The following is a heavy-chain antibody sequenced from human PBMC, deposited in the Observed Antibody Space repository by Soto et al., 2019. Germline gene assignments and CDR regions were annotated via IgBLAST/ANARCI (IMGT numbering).Heavy chain of an antibody. Sequence: ASVKVSCKATGYTFTSYCISWVRQAPGQGLEWMGWISAYNGNTNYAQKLQGRVTMTTDTSTSTAYMELRSLRSDDTAVYYCARDQGCSGXSCYSPRVHYYYYGMDVWGQGTTVTVSS. CDR1: GYTFTSYC. CDR2: ISAYNGNT. J-gene: IGHJ6*02. CDR3: ARDQGCSGXSCYSPRVHYYYYGMDV. D-gene: IGHD2-15*01. V-gene: IGHV1-18*04.